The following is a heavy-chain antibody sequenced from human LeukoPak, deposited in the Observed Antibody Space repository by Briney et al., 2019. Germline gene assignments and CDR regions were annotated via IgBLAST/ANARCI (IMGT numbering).Heavy chain of an antibody. D-gene: IGHD2-2*02. Sequence: SETLSLTCTVSGGSISSGSYYWSWIRQPAGKGLEWIGRIYTSGSTNYNPSLKSRVTISVDTSKNQFSLKLSSVTAADTAVYYCARELGQLLYNYFDYWGQGTLVTVSS. CDR1: GGSISSGSYY. CDR3: ARELGQLLYNYFDY. CDR2: IYTSGST. J-gene: IGHJ4*02. V-gene: IGHV4-61*02.